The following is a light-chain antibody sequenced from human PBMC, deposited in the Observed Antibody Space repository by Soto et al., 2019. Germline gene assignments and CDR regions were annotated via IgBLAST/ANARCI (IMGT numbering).Light chain of an antibody. CDR2: DAS. V-gene: IGKV1-5*01. Sequence: DIQMTQSPSILSASVGDRVTITCRASQNINNWLAWYQQKSGKAPKLMIYDASSLESGVPSRFSGSAAGTDFTLTISSLQPDDFATYYCQQYNSYSRTFGQGTKVDIK. CDR3: QQYNSYSRT. J-gene: IGKJ1*01. CDR1: QNINNW.